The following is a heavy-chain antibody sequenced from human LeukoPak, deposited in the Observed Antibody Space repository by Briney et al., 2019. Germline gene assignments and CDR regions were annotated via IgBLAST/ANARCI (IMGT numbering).Heavy chain of an antibody. Sequence: SETLSLTCTVSGESIKSFYWSWIRQPAGKGLEWIGRIYTSGSTNYSPSLKSRVTMSVDTSKNQFSLKLSSVTAADTAVYYCARDVVAAVGSFDYWGQGTQVTVSS. CDR1: GESIKSFY. V-gene: IGHV4-4*07. D-gene: IGHD2-2*01. CDR2: IYTSGST. CDR3: ARDVVAAVGSFDY. J-gene: IGHJ4*02.